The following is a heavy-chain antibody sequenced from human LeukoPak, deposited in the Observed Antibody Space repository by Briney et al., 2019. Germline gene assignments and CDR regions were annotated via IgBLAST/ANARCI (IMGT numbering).Heavy chain of an antibody. CDR3: ARGHMGLIAAGTKAHAFDI. J-gene: IGHJ3*02. Sequence: QSGGSLRLSCAASGFTISTYAMSWVRQAPAKGLEWVSAISGSGGSTYYADSVKGRFTISRDNAKNSLYLQMNSLRAEDTALYHCARGHMGLIAAGTKAHAFDIWGQGTTVTVSS. V-gene: IGHV3-23*01. CDR2: ISGSGGST. D-gene: IGHD6-13*01. CDR1: GFTISTYA.